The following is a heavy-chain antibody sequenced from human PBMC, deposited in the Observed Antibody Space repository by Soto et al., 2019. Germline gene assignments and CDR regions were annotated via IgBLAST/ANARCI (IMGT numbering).Heavy chain of an antibody. Sequence: SETLSLTCTVSGGSISSSSYYWGWIRQPPGKELEWIGSIYYSGSTYYNPSLKSRVTISVDTSKNQFSLKLSSVTAADTAVYYCARVRPGLFAFDIWGQGTMVTVSS. D-gene: IGHD3-16*01. CDR2: IYYSGST. V-gene: IGHV4-39*07. CDR1: GGSISSSSYY. J-gene: IGHJ3*02. CDR3: ARVRPGLFAFDI.